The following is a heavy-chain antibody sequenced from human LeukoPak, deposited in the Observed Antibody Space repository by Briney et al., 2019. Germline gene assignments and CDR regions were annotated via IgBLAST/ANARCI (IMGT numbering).Heavy chain of an antibody. CDR2: LSRDGRYR. CDR3: RGVGVTKDY. Sequence: GGSLRLSCAGTGFSFSSYTLQWVRQAPGKGLEYVSSLSRDGRYRYYADSVKGRFTISRDNSKNTTYLQMGSLRPEDKGVYYCRGVGVTKDYWGQGSLVTVSS. V-gene: IGHV3-64*02. J-gene: IGHJ4*02. D-gene: IGHD1-26*01. CDR1: GFSFSSYT.